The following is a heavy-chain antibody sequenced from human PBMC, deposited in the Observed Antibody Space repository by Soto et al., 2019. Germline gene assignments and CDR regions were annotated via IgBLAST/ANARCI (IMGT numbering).Heavy chain of an antibody. CDR2: IYYDGNNK. CDR1: GFTFSAYG. J-gene: IGHJ4*02. CDR3: ARVGGTVTSDY. V-gene: IGHV3-33*01. D-gene: IGHD4-17*01. Sequence: QVQLVESGGGVVQPGRSLRLSCAASGFTFSAYGMHWVRQAPCKGLERVAMIYYDGNNKYYADAVKGRFTISRDNSKNTLYLQMNSLTAEDTAVYYCARVGGTVTSDYWAQVTLVTVSS.